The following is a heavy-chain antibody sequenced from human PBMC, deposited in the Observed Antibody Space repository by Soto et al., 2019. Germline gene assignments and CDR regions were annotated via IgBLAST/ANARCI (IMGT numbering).Heavy chain of an antibody. CDR1: GFTFSSYA. CDR2: ISYDGSNK. D-gene: IGHD3-22*01. CDR3: ARDVEYYDSSGTPEG. V-gene: IGHV3-30-3*01. J-gene: IGHJ4*02. Sequence: QVQLVESGGGVVQPGRSLRLSCAASGFTFSSYAMHWVRQAPGKGLEWVAVISYDGSNKYYADSVKGRFTISRDNSKNTLYLQMHSLRADDTAVYYCARDVEYYDSSGTPEGWGQGTLVTVSS.